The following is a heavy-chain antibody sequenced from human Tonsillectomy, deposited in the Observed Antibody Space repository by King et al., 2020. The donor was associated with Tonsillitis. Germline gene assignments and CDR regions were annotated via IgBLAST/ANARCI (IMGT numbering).Heavy chain of an antibody. Sequence: VQLVESGGGLIQPGGSLRLSCAASGFSISSYSMNWVRQAPGKGLEWVSYISSSTSTKYYADSVKGRFTISRDNAKNSLYLQMNSLRAEDTAVYYCARGDYDGSFDYWGQGTLVTVSS. CDR3: ARGDYDGSFDY. CDR1: GFSISSYS. V-gene: IGHV3-48*04. D-gene: IGHD4-17*01. CDR2: ISSSTSTK. J-gene: IGHJ4*02.